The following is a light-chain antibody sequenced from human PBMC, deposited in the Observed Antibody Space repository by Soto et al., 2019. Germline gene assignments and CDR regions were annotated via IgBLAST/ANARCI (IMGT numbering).Light chain of an antibody. V-gene: IGKV3-20*01. CDR3: HQYYSSIT. Sequence: EIVLTQSPGTQSLSPGERATLSCRASQDVDSNFLAWYQQRPGQAPRLLIYGSSRRATGIPDRFSGSGSGTDFTLTIRRVGPEDIAVYFCHQYYSSITFGGGTKVEVK. CDR2: GSS. J-gene: IGKJ4*01. CDR1: QDVDSNF.